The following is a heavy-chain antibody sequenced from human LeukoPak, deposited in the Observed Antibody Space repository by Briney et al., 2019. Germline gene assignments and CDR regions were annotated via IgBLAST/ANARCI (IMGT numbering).Heavy chain of an antibody. CDR3: AKATIEQWLVKVDSFNS. Sequence: GGSLRLSCAASGFTFSSYEMNWVRQAPGKGLECVSALSASGGSTYYADSVRGRFTISRDNSKNTLSLQMNSLRAEDTAIYFCAKATIEQWLVKVDSFNSWGQGTLVTVSS. D-gene: IGHD6-19*01. J-gene: IGHJ4*02. CDR2: LSASGGST. CDR1: GFTFSSYE. V-gene: IGHV3-23*01.